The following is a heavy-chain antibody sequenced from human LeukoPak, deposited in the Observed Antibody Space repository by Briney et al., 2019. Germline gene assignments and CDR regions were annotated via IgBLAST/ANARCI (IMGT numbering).Heavy chain of an antibody. V-gene: IGHV4-4*07. CDR3: AREIAAAGFDAFDI. Sequence: PSQTLSLTCTVSGSSISSYYWSWIRQPAGKGLEWIGRTYTSGSTNYNPSLKSRVTMSVDTSKNQFSLKLSSVTAADTAVYYCAREIAAAGFDAFDIWGQGTMVTVSS. D-gene: IGHD6-13*01. J-gene: IGHJ3*02. CDR1: GSSISSYY. CDR2: TYTSGST.